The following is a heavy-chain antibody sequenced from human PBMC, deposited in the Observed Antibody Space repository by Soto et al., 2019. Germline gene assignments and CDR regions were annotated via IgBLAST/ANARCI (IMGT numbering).Heavy chain of an antibody. J-gene: IGHJ6*02. D-gene: IGHD2-21*02. Sequence: QVHLVQSGAEVKKPGASVKVSCKASGYTFSKNDINWVRQATGQGLEWMGWMNPNSGYTAYAPKFKVRLTMTRATSTNTAYVELRRLRSAHTAVYYCARGSFVVTIIPPYHPYGMDVLGQGTKVNVSS. V-gene: IGHV1-8*01. CDR3: ARGSFVVTIIPPYHPYGMDV. CDR1: GYTFSKND. CDR2: MNPNSGYT.